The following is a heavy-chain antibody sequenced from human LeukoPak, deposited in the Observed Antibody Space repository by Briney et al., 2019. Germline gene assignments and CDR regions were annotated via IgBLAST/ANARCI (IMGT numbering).Heavy chain of an antibody. Sequence: GGSLRLSCAASGFTFDDYGMSWVRQAPGKGLEWVSGINWNGVSPGYADSVKGRFTISRDNAKNSLYLQMNRLRAEDTALYHCARNSGGKHSGWYPLSYYYYGMDVWGQGTTVTVSS. V-gene: IGHV3-20*01. D-gene: IGHD6-19*01. CDR2: INWNGVSP. J-gene: IGHJ6*02. CDR1: GFTFDDYG. CDR3: ARNSGGKHSGWYPLSYYYYGMDV.